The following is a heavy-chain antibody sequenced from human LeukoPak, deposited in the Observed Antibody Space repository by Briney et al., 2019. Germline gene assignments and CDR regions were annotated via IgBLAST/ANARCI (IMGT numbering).Heavy chain of an antibody. D-gene: IGHD4-17*01. J-gene: IGHJ4*02. V-gene: IGHV1-8*02. Sequence: ASVKVSCKASGYTFTGYYMNWVRQAPGQGLEWMGWMNPNSGNTGYAQKFQGRVTMTMNTSISTAYMELSSLRSEDTAVYYCARATVTLDYWGQGTLVTVSS. CDR3: ARATVTLDY. CDR2: MNPNSGNT. CDR1: GYTFTGYY.